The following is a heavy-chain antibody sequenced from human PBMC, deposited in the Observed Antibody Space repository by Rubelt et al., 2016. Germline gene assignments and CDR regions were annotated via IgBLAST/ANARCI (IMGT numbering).Heavy chain of an antibody. Sequence: EVQLVESGGGLVQPGGSLRLSCAASGFTFSSYEMNWVRQAPGKGLEWVSYISSSGSTIYYADSVKDRFTIARDNAKNSLYLQMNGLRAEDTAVYYCARSDIVATITDYWGQGTLVTVSS. CDR3: ARSDIVATITDY. J-gene: IGHJ4*02. V-gene: IGHV3-48*03. CDR2: ISSSGSTI. D-gene: IGHD5-12*01. CDR1: GFTFSSYE.